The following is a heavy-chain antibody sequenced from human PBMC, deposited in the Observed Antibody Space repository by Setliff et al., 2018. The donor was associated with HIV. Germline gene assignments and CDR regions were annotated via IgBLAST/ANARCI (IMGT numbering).Heavy chain of an antibody. Sequence: PSETLSLTCTVSGGSISSYYWSWIRQPPGKGLEWIGYIYFSGSTNYNPSLKSRVTISVDTSKNQFSLKLSSVTAADTAVYYCASASITIFGVVIYNWFDPWGQGTLVTVSS. D-gene: IGHD3-3*01. J-gene: IGHJ5*02. V-gene: IGHV4-59*01. CDR2: IYFSGST. CDR1: GGSISSYY. CDR3: ASASITIFGVVIYNWFDP.